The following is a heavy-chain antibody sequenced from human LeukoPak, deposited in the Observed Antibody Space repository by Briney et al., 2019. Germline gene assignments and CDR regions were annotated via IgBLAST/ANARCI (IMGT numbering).Heavy chain of an antibody. D-gene: IGHD3-10*01. J-gene: IGHJ6*03. Sequence: GGSLRLSCAASGFTVSSKYMNWVRQAPGKGLEWVSVIYSGGSTYYADSVKGRFTISRDNSKNTLYLQMNSLRAEDTAVYYCARAIFFGAPDYYMDVWGKGTTVTISS. CDR2: IYSGGST. V-gene: IGHV3-66*01. CDR3: ARAIFFGAPDYYMDV. CDR1: GFTVSSKY.